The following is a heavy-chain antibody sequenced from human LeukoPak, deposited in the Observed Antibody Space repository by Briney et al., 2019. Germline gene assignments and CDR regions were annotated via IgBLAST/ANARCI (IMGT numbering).Heavy chain of an antibody. D-gene: IGHD1-1*01. J-gene: IGHJ4*02. CDR1: GYTFTGYY. CDR2: INPNGVGT. CDR3: VRDLGFTNGGDSD. Sequence: EASVKVSCKASGYTFTGYYMHWVRQAPGQGLEWMGWINPNGVGTRYAQKFQGRVTMTRDTSISTAYMELNRLRSDDTAVYCCVRDLGFTNGGDSDWGQGTLVTVSS. V-gene: IGHV1-2*02.